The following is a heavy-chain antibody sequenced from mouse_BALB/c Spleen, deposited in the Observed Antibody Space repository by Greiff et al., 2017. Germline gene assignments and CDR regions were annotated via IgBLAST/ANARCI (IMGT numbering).Heavy chain of an antibody. D-gene: IGHD2-14*01. V-gene: IGHV6-6*02. J-gene: IGHJ1*01. CDR2: IRLKSNNYAT. CDR3: TRVYYRYDGYWYFDV. CDR1: GFTFSNYW. Sequence: EVKLVESGGGLVQPGGSMKLSCVASGFTFSNYWMNWVRQSPEKGLEWVAEIRLKSNNYATHYAESVKGRFTISRDDSKSSVYLQMNNLRAEDTGIYYCTRVYYRYDGYWYFDVWGAGTTVTVSS.